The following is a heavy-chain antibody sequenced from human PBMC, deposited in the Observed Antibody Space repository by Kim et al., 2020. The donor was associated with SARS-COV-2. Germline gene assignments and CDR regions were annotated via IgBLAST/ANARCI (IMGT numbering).Heavy chain of an antibody. Sequence: SETLSLTCAVYGGSFSGYYWSWIRQPPGKGLEWIGEINHSGSTNYNPSLKSRVTISVDTSKNQFSLKLSSVTAADTAVYYCARKIGLMVRGVINYRGYFDYWGQGTLVTVSS. V-gene: IGHV4-34*01. CDR3: ARKIGLMVRGVINYRGYFDY. J-gene: IGHJ4*02. CDR2: INHSGST. D-gene: IGHD3-10*01. CDR1: GGSFSGYY.